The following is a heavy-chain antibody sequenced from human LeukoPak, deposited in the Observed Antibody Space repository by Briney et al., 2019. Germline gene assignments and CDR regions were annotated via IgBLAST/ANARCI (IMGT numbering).Heavy chain of an antibody. J-gene: IGHJ4*02. V-gene: IGHV1-8*03. Sequence: ASVKVSCKASGYTFTSYDINWVRQATGQGLEWMGWMNPNSGNTGYAQKFQGRVTITRNTSISTAYMELSSLRAEDTAVYYCARGEYYYDSSGYSTDYWGQGTLVTVSS. D-gene: IGHD3-22*01. CDR3: ARGEYYYDSSGYSTDY. CDR1: GYTFTSYD. CDR2: MNPNSGNT.